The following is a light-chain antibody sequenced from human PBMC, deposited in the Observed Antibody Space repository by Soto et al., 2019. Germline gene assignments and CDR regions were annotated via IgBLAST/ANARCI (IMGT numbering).Light chain of an antibody. Sequence: DILMTQSPSSLSASVGDRVTITCRASQGISNYLAWYQQKPGQVPKLLIYGASNRATGIPARFSGSGSETDFTLTISSLEPEDSAVYYCQQRSNWPSLTFGGGTKVEIK. J-gene: IGKJ4*01. V-gene: IGKV3-11*01. CDR1: QGISNY. CDR3: QQRSNWPSLT. CDR2: GAS.